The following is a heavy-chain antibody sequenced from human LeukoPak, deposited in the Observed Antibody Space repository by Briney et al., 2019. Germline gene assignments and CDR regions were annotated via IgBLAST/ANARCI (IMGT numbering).Heavy chain of an antibody. D-gene: IGHD4-11*01. CDR3: AKDRRSTVTNNWFDP. V-gene: IGHV3-23*01. CDR2: ISGSGGST. CDR1: GFTLSSYA. J-gene: IGHJ5*02. Sequence: GGSLRLSCAASGFTLSSYAMSWVRQAPGKGLEWVSAISGSGGSTYYADSVKGRFTISRDNSKNTLYLQMNSLRAEDTAVYYCAKDRRSTVTNNWFDPWGQGTLVTVSS.